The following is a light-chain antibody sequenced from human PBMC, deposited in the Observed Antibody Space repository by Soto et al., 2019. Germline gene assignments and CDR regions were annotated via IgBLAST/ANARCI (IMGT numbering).Light chain of an antibody. V-gene: IGKV3-15*01. J-gene: IGKJ5*01. Sequence: EIVMSQSPASLSVSPRETATLSCRAGQSISRYLAWYQHKPGQAPRLLIHGASTRATGVPARFSGSGSGTEFTLTISSLQSEDVALYYCQQYSNWPPAITFGQGTRLEIK. CDR1: QSISRY. CDR3: QQYSNWPPAIT. CDR2: GAS.